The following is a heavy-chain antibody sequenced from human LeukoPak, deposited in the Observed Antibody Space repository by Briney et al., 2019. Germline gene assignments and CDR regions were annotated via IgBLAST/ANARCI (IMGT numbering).Heavy chain of an antibody. CDR3: AKDLIIIIISWYGMDV. V-gene: IGHV3-30*18. J-gene: IGHJ6*02. CDR2: ISSDGSNK. D-gene: IGHD3-3*02. CDR1: GFTFSSYG. Sequence: GGSLRLSCAASGFTFSSYGMYWVRQAPGKGLEWVAVISSDGSNKYHADSVKGRFTISRDNSKNTLYLQMNSLRAEDTAVYYCAKDLIIIIISWYGMDVWGQGTTVTVSS.